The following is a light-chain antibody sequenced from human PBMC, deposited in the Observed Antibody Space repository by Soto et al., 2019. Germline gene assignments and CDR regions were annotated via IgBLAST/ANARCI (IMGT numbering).Light chain of an antibody. CDR2: EVS. CDR3: TSYTLTSTLHV. J-gene: IGLJ1*01. CDR1: SSDIGYYNY. Sequence: QSVLPQPASVSGSTGQSITISCTGASSDIGYYNYVSWYQHHPGKAPKLIIYEVSNRPSGVSNRFSGSKSGNTASLTISGLQAEDEDDYYCTSYTLTSTLHVFGTGTKLTVL. V-gene: IGLV2-14*01.